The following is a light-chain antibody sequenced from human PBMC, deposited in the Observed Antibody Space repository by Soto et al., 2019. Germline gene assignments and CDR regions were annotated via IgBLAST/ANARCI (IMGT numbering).Light chain of an antibody. V-gene: IGKV3-20*01. Sequence: EIALTQSPGTLSLSPGERATLFCRASQSVNNNFFAWYQHRRGQPPRLLTYGASLRASGIPDRFSGSGSGTDFTLTINSLEPEDSAVYYCQQYGSSLRLTFGGGTKVDIK. J-gene: IGKJ4*01. CDR3: QQYGSSLRLT. CDR1: QSVNNNF. CDR2: GAS.